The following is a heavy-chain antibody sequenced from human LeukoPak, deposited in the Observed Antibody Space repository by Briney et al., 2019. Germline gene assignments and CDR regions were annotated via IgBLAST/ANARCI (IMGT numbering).Heavy chain of an antibody. Sequence: SGPALVKPTQTLTLTCTFSGFSLSTSGMRVSWIRQPPGKALEWLARIDWDDDKFYSTSLKTRLTISKDTSKNQVVLTMTNMDPVGTATYYCARESYDYVWGSFDYWGQGTLVTVSS. CDR3: ARESYDYVWGSFDY. J-gene: IGHJ4*02. D-gene: IGHD3-16*01. CDR2: IDWDDDK. V-gene: IGHV2-70*04. CDR1: GFSLSTSGMR.